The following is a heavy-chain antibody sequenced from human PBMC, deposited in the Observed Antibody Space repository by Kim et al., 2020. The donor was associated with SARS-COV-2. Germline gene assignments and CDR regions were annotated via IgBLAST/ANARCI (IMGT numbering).Heavy chain of an antibody. V-gene: IGHV3-11*01. J-gene: IGHJ4*02. Sequence: GGSLRLSCAASGLTFSDYYMSWIRQAPGKGLEFVSFISSTGTATYYADSVKGRFTISRDNTNNSLYLQMNSLRAEDTAVYYCARESRGVVVTGPACWGQGTLVTVSS. D-gene: IGHD2-2*01. CDR2: ISSTGTAT. CDR3: ARESRGVVVTGPAC. CDR1: GLTFSDYY.